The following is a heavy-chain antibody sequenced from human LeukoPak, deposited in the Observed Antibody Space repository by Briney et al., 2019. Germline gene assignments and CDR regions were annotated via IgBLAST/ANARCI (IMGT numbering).Heavy chain of an antibody. V-gene: IGHV3-53*01. CDR2: IYSGGST. Sequence: GESLTLSCAASGFTVSSNYMSWVRQAPGTGMVWVSGIYSGGSTYDADSVKGRFTISRDNSKNTLYLQMNSLRAEDTAVYYCASSVDTAMVEDYWGQGTLVTVS. D-gene: IGHD5-18*01. CDR1: GFTVSSNY. J-gene: IGHJ4*02. CDR3: ASSVDTAMVEDY.